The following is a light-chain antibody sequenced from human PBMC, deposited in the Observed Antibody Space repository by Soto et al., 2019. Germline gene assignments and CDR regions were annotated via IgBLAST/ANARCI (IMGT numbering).Light chain of an antibody. Sequence: DIQMTQSPSTLSASVGDRVTITCRASQSIGNWLAWYQQKPGKAPKLLIYKASSLESGVPSRFSGGGSGTEFTLTISSLQPDDFATYYCQQYNSTFGPGTKVDIK. J-gene: IGKJ3*01. V-gene: IGKV1-5*03. CDR1: QSIGNW. CDR3: QQYNST. CDR2: KAS.